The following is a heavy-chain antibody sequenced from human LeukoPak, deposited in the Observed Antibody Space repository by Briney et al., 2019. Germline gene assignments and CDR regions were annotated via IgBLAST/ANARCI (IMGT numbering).Heavy chain of an antibody. V-gene: IGHV3-23*01. CDR2: INGSGGST. Sequence: GGSLRLSCAASGFTFSSYAMSWVRQAPGKGLEWVSAINGSGGSTYYADSVKGRFTISRDNSKNTLYLQMNSLRAEDTAVYYCAKDQGYYDSSGENLFDYWGQGTLVTVSS. J-gene: IGHJ4*02. CDR3: AKDQGYYDSSGENLFDY. CDR1: GFTFSSYA. D-gene: IGHD3-22*01.